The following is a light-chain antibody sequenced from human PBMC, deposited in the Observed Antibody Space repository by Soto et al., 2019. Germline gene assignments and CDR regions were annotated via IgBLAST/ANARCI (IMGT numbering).Light chain of an antibody. CDR3: QHYNDWPPWA. CDR2: DAS. J-gene: IGKJ1*01. CDR1: QTVSNN. V-gene: IGKV3-15*01. Sequence: EIVMTQSPDTLSVSPGERATLSCRASQTVSNNLAWFQQKPGQAPRLFIYDASTRATGVPARFSGGGSGTDFTLTITTLQSEDFAVYYCQHYNDWPPWAFGQGTKVDIK.